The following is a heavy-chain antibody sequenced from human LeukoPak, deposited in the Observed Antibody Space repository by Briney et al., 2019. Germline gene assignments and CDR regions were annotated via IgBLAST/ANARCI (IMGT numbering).Heavy chain of an antibody. Sequence: GESLKISCKGSGYSFTSYWIGWVRQMPGKGLEWMGIIYPGDSDIRYSPSFQGQVTISADKSISTAYLQWSSLKASDTAMYYCARRVGETSKYYGSGSQNWFDPWGQGTLVTVSS. CDR3: ARRVGETSKYYGSGSQNWFDP. V-gene: IGHV5-51*01. J-gene: IGHJ5*02. D-gene: IGHD3-10*01. CDR2: IYPGDSDI. CDR1: GYSFTSYW.